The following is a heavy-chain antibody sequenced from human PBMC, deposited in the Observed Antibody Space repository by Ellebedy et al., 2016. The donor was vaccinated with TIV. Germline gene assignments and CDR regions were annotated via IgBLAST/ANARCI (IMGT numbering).Heavy chain of an antibody. D-gene: IGHD1-26*01. Sequence: GESLKISXAASGFTFSSYAMSWVRQAPGKGLEWVSAISGSGGSTYYADSVKGRFIISKDTSKSTMYLQMNSLRAEDTAVYYCAKDSGSHRDFDYWGQGTLVTVSS. J-gene: IGHJ4*02. CDR2: ISGSGGST. CDR1: GFTFSSYA. CDR3: AKDSGSHRDFDY. V-gene: IGHV3-23*01.